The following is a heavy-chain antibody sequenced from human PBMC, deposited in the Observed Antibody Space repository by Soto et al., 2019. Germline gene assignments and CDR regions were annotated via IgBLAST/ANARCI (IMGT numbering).Heavy chain of an antibody. J-gene: IGHJ4*02. V-gene: IGHV1-46*01. CDR1: GYTFTSYY. CDR3: ARDGDTITIFGVVSGRIYDY. Sequence: ASLKVSCKSSGYTFTSYYMHWVRQAPGQGLEWMGIINPSGGSTSYAQKFQGRVTMTRDTSTSTAYMELRSLRSDDTAVYYCARDGDTITIFGVVSGRIYDYWGQGTLVTVSS. CDR2: INPSGGST. D-gene: IGHD3-3*01.